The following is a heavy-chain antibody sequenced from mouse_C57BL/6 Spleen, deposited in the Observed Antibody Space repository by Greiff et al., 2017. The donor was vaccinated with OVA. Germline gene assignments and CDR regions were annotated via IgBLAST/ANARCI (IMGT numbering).Heavy chain of an antibody. Sequence: EVQLQQSGPELVKPGASVKISCKASGYTFTDYYMNWVKQSHGKSLEWIGDINPNNGGTSYNQKFKGKATLTVDKSSSTAYMELRSLTSEDSAVYYCARGTTVVAHYAMDYWGQGTSVTVSS. J-gene: IGHJ4*01. D-gene: IGHD1-1*01. CDR1: GYTFTDYY. CDR3: ARGTTVVAHYAMDY. CDR2: INPNNGGT. V-gene: IGHV1-26*01.